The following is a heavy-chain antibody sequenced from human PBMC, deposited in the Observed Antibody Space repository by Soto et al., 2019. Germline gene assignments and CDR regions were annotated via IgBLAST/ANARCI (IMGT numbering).Heavy chain of an antibody. J-gene: IGHJ4*02. V-gene: IGHV4-34*01. Sequence: QVQLQQWGAGLLKPSETLSLTCAVYGGSFGGYYWSWIRQPPGKGLEWIGEINHSGSTNYNPSLKSRVTISVDTSKNQFSLKLSSVTAADTAVYYCARLSSIAAETYFDYWGQGTLVTVSS. CDR2: INHSGST. CDR1: GGSFGGYY. CDR3: ARLSSIAAETYFDY. D-gene: IGHD6-6*01.